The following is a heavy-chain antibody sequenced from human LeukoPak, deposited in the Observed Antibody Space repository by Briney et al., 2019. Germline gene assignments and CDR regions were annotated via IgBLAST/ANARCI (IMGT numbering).Heavy chain of an antibody. CDR3: AKIRPPAYDI. J-gene: IGHJ3*02. V-gene: IGHV3-23*01. CDR2: ISGRDSST. D-gene: IGHD3-3*02. Sequence: GGSLRLSCAASGFTFSSYAMNWVRQAPGKGLEWVSAISGRDSSTYYADSVKGRFTISRYNSKNMLYLQMNSLRAEDTAVYYCAKIRPPAYDIWGQGTMVTVSS. CDR1: GFTFSSYA.